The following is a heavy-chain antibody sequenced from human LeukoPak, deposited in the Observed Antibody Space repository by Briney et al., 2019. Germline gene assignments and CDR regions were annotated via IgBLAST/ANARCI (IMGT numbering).Heavy chain of an antibody. D-gene: IGHD3-10*01. CDR3: AKRGDTSLDI. V-gene: IGHV3-9*01. CDR2: ISWNSESM. CDR1: GFIIDDYA. Sequence: PGRSLRLSCAAFGFIIDDYAMHWVRQAPGKGLEWVSGISWNSESMGYADSVKGRFTISRDNAKNSLYLQMNSLRAEDTALYYYAKRGDTSLDIWGQGTMITVSS. J-gene: IGHJ3*02.